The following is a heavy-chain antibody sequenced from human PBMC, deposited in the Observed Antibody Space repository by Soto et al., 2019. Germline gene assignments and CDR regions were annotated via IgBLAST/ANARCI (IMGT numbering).Heavy chain of an antibody. CDR3: VQTTGWPGFDF. CDR2: IYGGGTT. Sequence: EVQLVESGGGLIQPGGPLRLSCAASGFAVSSKYMTWVRQAPGKGLEWVSVIYGGGTTYYADSVKGRFTISRDTSKNTLYLQMNSLRAEDTAVYYCVQTTGWPGFDFWGPGTLVTVSS. CDR1: GFAVSSKY. D-gene: IGHD6-19*01. J-gene: IGHJ4*02. V-gene: IGHV3-53*01.